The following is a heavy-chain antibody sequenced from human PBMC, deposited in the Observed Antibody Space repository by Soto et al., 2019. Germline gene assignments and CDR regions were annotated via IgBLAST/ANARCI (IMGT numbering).Heavy chain of an antibody. CDR3: ARIPMVRGVIRDAFDI. CDR2: ISSSSSYI. V-gene: IGHV3-21*01. CDR1: GFTFSSYS. J-gene: IGHJ3*02. D-gene: IGHD3-10*01. Sequence: GGSLRLSCAASGFTFSSYSMNWVRQAPGKGLEWVSSISSSSSYIYYADSVKGRFTISRDNAKNSLYLQMNSLRAEDTAVYYCARIPMVRGVIRDAFDIWGQGTIVSVSS.